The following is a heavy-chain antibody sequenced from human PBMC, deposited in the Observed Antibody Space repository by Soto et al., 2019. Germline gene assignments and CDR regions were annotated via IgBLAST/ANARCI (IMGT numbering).Heavy chain of an antibody. CDR3: ARADPDASVGY. D-gene: IGHD3-16*01. Sequence: LSLTCTVSGASMSSHYRTWLRQSPGKGLEWIGYISYSGSTYYNPSHKSRVTISADTSRNQFSLKLSAVISADTAVYYCARADPDASVGYWGQGTLVTVSS. CDR2: ISYSGST. CDR1: GASMSSHY. V-gene: IGHV4-59*11. J-gene: IGHJ4*02.